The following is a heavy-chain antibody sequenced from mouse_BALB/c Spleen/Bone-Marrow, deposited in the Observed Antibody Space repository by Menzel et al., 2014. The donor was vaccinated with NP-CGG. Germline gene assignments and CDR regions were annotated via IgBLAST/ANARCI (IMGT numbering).Heavy chain of an antibody. CDR1: GFSLSRYN. D-gene: IGHD1-1*01. Sequence: VKLVESGPGLVAPSQSLSITCTVSGFSLSRYNVHWVRQPPGKGLEWLGMIWNGGSTDYNSALKSGLSISKDNSKSQVFLKMNSLQTDDTAMYYCARNYYGIPYYFDYWGQGTTLTVSS. V-gene: IGHV2-6-4*01. J-gene: IGHJ2*01. CDR2: IWNGGST. CDR3: ARNYYGIPYYFDY.